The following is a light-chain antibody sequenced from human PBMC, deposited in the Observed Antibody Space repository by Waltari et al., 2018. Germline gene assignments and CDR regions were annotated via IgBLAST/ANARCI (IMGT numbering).Light chain of an antibody. CDR1: QSVLYRSNNKNY. V-gene: IGKV4-1*01. Sequence: DIVMTQSPDSLAVSLGERATINCKSSQSVLYRSNNKNYLAWYQQKPGQPPKLLIYCAPSRESGVPGRFSGSGSGTDFTLTISSLQAEDVAVYYCQQYYSTPPYAFGQGTKLEIK. CDR3: QQYYSTPPYA. J-gene: IGKJ2*01. CDR2: CAP.